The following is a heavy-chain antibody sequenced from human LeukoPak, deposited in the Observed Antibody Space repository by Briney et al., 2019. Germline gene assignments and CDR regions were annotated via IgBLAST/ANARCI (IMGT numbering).Heavy chain of an antibody. V-gene: IGHV4-31*03. CDR2: IYYSGST. CDR3: ARDSYGSSGYRQFDY. J-gene: IGHJ4*02. CDR1: GGSISSGGYY. D-gene: IGHD3-22*01. Sequence: SQTLSLTCTVSGGSISSGGYYWSWIRQHPGKGLEWIGYIYYSGSTYYNPSLKSRVTISVDTSKNQFSLKLSSVTAADTAVYYCARDSYGSSGYRQFDYWGQGTLVTVSS.